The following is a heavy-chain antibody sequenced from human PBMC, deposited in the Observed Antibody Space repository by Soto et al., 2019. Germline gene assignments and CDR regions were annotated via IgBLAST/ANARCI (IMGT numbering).Heavy chain of an antibody. D-gene: IGHD3-10*01. V-gene: IGHV4-31*03. CDR3: ARGGYYFYYGMDV. J-gene: IGHJ6*02. CDR1: GGSISSGGYY. Sequence: HSETLSLTCTVSGGSISSGGYYWSWICQHPGTGLEWIGYIYYSGSTYYNPSLKSRVTISVDTSKNQFSLKLSSVTAADTAVYYCARGGYYFYYGMDVWGQGTTVTVSS. CDR2: IYYSGST.